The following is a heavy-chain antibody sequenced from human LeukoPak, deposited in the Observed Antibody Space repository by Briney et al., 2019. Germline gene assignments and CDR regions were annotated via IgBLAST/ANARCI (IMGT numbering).Heavy chain of an antibody. CDR2: IWYDGSNK. D-gene: IGHD6-19*01. V-gene: IGHV3-33*08. Sequence: GGSLRLSCAASGFTFSGYAMHWVRQAPGTGLEWVAVIWYDGSNKYYADSVKGRFTISRDNSKNTLYLQMNSLRAEDTAVYYCASTSGWYEPIDYWGQGTLVTVSS. CDR3: ASTSGWYEPIDY. CDR1: GFTFSGYA. J-gene: IGHJ4*02.